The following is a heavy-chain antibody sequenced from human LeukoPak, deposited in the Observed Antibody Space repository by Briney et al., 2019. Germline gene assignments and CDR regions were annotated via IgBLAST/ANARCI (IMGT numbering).Heavy chain of an antibody. CDR2: ISGSGGTT. CDR1: GFTFSSYA. J-gene: IGHJ4*02. Sequence: GGSLRLSCAASGFTFSSYAMSWVRQAPGKGLEWVSAISGSGGTTYYAGSVKGRFTISRDYSKNTLYLQMSSLRAEDTALYYCAKGGTDSCHSHESYWGQGTLVTVSS. CDR3: AKGGTDSCHSHESY. D-gene: IGHD2-15*01. V-gene: IGHV3-23*01.